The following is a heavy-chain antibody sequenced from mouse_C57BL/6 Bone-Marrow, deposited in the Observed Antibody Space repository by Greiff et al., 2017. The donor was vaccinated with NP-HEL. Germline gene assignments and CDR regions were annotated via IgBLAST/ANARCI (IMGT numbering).Heavy chain of an antibody. CDR3: AKSLYGSSASY. J-gene: IGHJ3*01. D-gene: IGHD1-1*01. V-gene: IGHV2-5*01. CDR1: GFSLTSYG. CDR2: IWRGGST. Sequence: QVQLQQSGPGLVQPSQSLSITCTVSGFSLTSYGVHWVRQSPGKGLEWLGVIWRGGSTDYNAAVMSRLSITKDNSKSQVFYKMTSLQAYDTAIYDCAKSLYGSSASYWGQGTLVTVSA.